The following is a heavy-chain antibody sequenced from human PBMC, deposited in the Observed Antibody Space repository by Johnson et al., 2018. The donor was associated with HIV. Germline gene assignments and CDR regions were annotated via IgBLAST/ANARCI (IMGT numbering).Heavy chain of an antibody. CDR1: GFTFSTYA. Sequence: VQLLESGGGLVQPGGSLGLSCAASGFTFSTYAMSWVRQAPGTGLERVAVISNDGTDEYYADSVKGRFTISRDNSHNTLHLQMNSLSAKDTALYYCVKDVGEREREEGAADYEDYGQDYSGRDRRAVVGAFDIRCQGTRVGVS. V-gene: IGHV3-30*18. CDR3: VKDVGEREREEGAADYEDYGQDYSGRDRRAVVGAFDI. D-gene: IGHD1-26*01. J-gene: IGHJ3*02. CDR2: ISNDGTDE.